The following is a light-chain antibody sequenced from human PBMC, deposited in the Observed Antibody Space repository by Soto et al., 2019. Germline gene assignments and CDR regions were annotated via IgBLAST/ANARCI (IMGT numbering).Light chain of an antibody. J-gene: IGLJ1*01. V-gene: IGLV2-8*01. CDR1: SSDVGGYNY. Sequence: QSALTQPPSASGSPGQSVTISCTGTSSDVGGYNYVSWYQQHPGKAPKLMIYEVSKRPSGVPDRFSGSKSGNTASLPVSGLQAQDEDDYSCSSYAGSNNWNFGTRTKVTVL. CDR2: EVS. CDR3: SSYAGSNNWN.